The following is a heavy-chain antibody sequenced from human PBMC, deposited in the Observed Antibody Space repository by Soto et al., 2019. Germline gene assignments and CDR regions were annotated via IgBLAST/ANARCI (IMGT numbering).Heavy chain of an antibody. V-gene: IGHV1-2*02. CDR3: ARSTGGATLPFFNY. Sequence: VASVKVSCKASGYTFTGYYMHWVRQAPGQGLEWMGWINPNSGGTNYAQKFQGRVTMTRDTSISTAYMELSRLRSDDTAVYYCARSTGGATLPFFNYWGQGTLVTVSS. D-gene: IGHD1-26*01. CDR2: INPNSGGT. CDR1: GYTFTGYY. J-gene: IGHJ4*02.